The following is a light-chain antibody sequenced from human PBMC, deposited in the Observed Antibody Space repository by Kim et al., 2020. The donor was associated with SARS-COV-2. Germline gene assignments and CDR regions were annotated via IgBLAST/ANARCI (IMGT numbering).Light chain of an antibody. V-gene: IGLV6-57*01. Sequence: KTVTISCTRSSGSIASNYVQWYQQRPGSSPTTVIYEDNQRPSGVPDRFSGSIDSSSNSASPTISGLKTEDEADYYCQSYDSSNYVVFGGGTKLTVL. CDR3: QSYDSSNYVV. CDR2: EDN. CDR1: SGSIASNY. J-gene: IGLJ2*01.